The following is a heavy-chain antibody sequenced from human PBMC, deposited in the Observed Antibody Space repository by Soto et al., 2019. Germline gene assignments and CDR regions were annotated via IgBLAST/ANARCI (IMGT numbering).Heavy chain of an antibody. V-gene: IGHV3-30*18. D-gene: IGHD5-18*01. J-gene: IGHJ4*02. CDR2: ISYDGSNK. CDR3: AKAPKSYGLRPPFDY. Sequence: PGGSLRLSCAASGFTFSSYGMHWVRQAPGKGLEWVAVISYDGSNKYYADSVKGRFTISRDNSKNTLYLQMNSLRAEDTAVYYCAKAPKSYGLRPPFDYWGQGTLVTVSS. CDR1: GFTFSSYG.